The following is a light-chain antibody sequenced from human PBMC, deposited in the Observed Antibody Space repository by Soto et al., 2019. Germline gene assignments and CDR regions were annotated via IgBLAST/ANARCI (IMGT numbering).Light chain of an antibody. Sequence: EIVLTQSPATLSLSPGERATLSCRASQSISRYLAWYQQKPGQAPRLLIYDSSNRATGIPARFSGSGSGTDFTLTSSSLEPEDFAVYYCQQRSNWPPITCGQGTRLEIK. CDR1: QSISRY. CDR2: DSS. J-gene: IGKJ5*01. V-gene: IGKV3-11*01. CDR3: QQRSNWPPIT.